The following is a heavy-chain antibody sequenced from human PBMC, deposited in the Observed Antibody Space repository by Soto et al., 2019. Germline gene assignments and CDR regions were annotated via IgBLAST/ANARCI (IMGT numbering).Heavy chain of an antibody. V-gene: IGHV3-30-3*01. CDR3: ARTFDTITYYFDY. CDR2: ISFDGNII. Sequence: LRLSCAASDFSFSSYAMHWIRQAPGKGLEWLAVISFDGNIIQYADSVKGRFTISRDNSKNTLYLQMNSLRGDDTAVYYCARTFDTITYYFDYWGQGTLVTVSS. CDR1: DFSFSSYA. D-gene: IGHD3-9*01. J-gene: IGHJ4*02.